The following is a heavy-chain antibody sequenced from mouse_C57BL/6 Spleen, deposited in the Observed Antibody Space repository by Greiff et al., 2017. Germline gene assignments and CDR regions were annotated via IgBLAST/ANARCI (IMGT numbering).Heavy chain of an antibody. Sequence: QVQLQQSGAELVRPGTSVKVSCKASGYAFTNYLIEWVKRRPGQGLEWIGVINPGSGGTNYNEKFKGKATLTADKSSSTAYMQLSSLTSEDSAVYFCARSDYGSTFAYWGQGTLVTVSA. J-gene: IGHJ3*01. CDR2: INPGSGGT. D-gene: IGHD1-1*01. V-gene: IGHV1-54*01. CDR1: GYAFTNYL. CDR3: ARSDYGSTFAY.